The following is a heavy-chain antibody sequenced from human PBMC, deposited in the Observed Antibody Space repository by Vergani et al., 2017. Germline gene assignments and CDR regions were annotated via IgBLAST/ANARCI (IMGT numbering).Heavy chain of an antibody. CDR3: ARVGRDCSSTSCFFDY. Sequence: QVQLQESGPGLVKPSETLSLTCAVSGYSISSGYYWGWIRQPPGKGLEWIGSIYHSGSTYYNPSLKSRVTISVDTSKNQFSLKLSSVTAADTAVYYCARVGRDCSSTSCFFDYWGQGTLVTVSS. CDR1: GYSISSGYY. J-gene: IGHJ4*02. D-gene: IGHD2-2*01. V-gene: IGHV4-38-2*01. CDR2: IYHSGST.